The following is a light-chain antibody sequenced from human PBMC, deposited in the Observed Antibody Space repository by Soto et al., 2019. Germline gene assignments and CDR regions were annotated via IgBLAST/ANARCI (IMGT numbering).Light chain of an antibody. CDR2: SAS. J-gene: IGKJ5*01. V-gene: IGKV3-20*01. Sequence: EIVLTQSPGTLSLSPGERATLSCRTSQSLSGGYLAWFQQKPGQTPRLLIYSASNRATGIPDRFSGSGSGTDFTLTISRLEPEDFVVYYCQQNGSSPITFCQGTRLEIK. CDR1: QSLSGGY. CDR3: QQNGSSPIT.